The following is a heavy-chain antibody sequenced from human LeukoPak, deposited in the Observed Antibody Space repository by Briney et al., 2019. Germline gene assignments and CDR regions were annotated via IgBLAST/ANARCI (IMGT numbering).Heavy chain of an antibody. V-gene: IGHV3-48*03. Sequence: GGSLRLSCAASGFPFSSYEMNWVRQAPGKGLEWVSYISSSGSTIYYADSVKGRFTISRDNAKNSLYLQMNSLRAEDTAVYYCASSTTAYDFWSGYYNYFDYWGQGTLVTVSS. D-gene: IGHD3-3*01. J-gene: IGHJ4*02. CDR1: GFPFSSYE. CDR2: ISSSGSTI. CDR3: ASSTTAYDFWSGYYNYFDY.